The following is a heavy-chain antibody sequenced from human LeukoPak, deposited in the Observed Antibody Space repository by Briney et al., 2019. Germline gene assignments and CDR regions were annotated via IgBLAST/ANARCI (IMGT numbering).Heavy chain of an antibody. D-gene: IGHD6-19*01. J-gene: IGHJ4*02. V-gene: IGHV3-48*01. CDR2: VSPSSTTI. CDR3: AREHTPYGSGCTAAY. CDR1: GFTFSSYG. Sequence: GGSLRLSCAASGFTFSSYGLNWVRQAPGEGLEWVSYVSPSSTTIYYADSVKGRFTISRDNAKNSLYPQMNSLRAEDTAVYYCAREHTPYGSGCTAAYWGQGTLVTVSS.